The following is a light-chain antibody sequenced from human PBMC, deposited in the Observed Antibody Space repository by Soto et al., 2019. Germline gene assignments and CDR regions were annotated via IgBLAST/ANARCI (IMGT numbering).Light chain of an antibody. J-gene: IGKJ2*03. CDR3: MQATQFPHS. Sequence: DVVMTQTALSSAVTLGHPASISCRCSQSLGHRDGNTYLSWLQQRPGQPPRLLIYKISKRFSGVPDRYSGSGAGKDFRLKINRVQAEDVEVYYFMQATQFPHSFGHG. CDR1: QSLGHRDGNTY. CDR2: KIS. V-gene: IGKV2-24*01.